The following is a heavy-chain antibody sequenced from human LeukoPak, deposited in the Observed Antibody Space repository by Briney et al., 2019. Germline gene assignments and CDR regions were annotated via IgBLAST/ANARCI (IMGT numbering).Heavy chain of an antibody. J-gene: IGHJ6*02. V-gene: IGHV3-74*01. Sequence: PGGSLRLSCAASGFTFSGYWMHWVRQAPGRGLVCVSRINSDGSSTSYADSVKGRFTISRDNAKNTLYLQMNSLRAEDTAVYYCAGDRGEYGMDVWGQGTTVTVSS. CDR2: INSDGSST. CDR1: GFTFSGYW. CDR3: AGDRGEYGMDV. D-gene: IGHD3-10*01.